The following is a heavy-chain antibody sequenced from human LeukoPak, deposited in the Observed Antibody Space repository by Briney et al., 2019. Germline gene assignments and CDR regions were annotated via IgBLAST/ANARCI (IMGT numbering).Heavy chain of an antibody. D-gene: IGHD3-22*01. CDR2: IIPIFGTA. V-gene: IGHV1-69*06. Sequence: RASVKVSCKASGGTFSSYAISWVRQAPGQGLECMGGIIPIFGTANYAQKFQGRVTITADKSTSTAYMELSSLRSEDTAVYYCASAYYDSSGYYYWFDPWGQGTLVTVSS. CDR1: GGTFSSYA. CDR3: ASAYYDSSGYYYWFDP. J-gene: IGHJ5*02.